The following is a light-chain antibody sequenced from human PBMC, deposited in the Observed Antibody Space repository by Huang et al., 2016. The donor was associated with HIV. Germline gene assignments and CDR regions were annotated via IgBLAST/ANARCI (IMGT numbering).Light chain of an antibody. CDR1: QSISNY. Sequence: DIQMTQSPSSLSASVGDRVTITCRASQSISNYLNWYQQRPGKAPKVLIYAASSLQSGVPSRLSGRGSGTDFTLTISSLQPEDFATYYCQQSHSTPFTFGPGTKVDIK. J-gene: IGKJ3*01. CDR2: AAS. CDR3: QQSHSTPFT. V-gene: IGKV1-39*01.